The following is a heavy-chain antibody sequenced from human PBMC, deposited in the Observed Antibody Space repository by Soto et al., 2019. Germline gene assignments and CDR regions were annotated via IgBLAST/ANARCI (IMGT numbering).Heavy chain of an antibody. CDR3: ARDSLTGNYFDP. V-gene: IGHV4-30-2*01. D-gene: IGHD1-7*01. J-gene: IGHJ5*02. CDR2: IYHSGYT. CDR1: GGSISSGGYA. Sequence: SETLSLTCAVSGGSISSGGYAWNWIRQPPGKGLEWIGYIYHSGYTSYNPSLKNRVTISVDKSKNQFSLTLSFVTAADTAVYYCARDSLTGNYFDPWGQGTLVTVSS.